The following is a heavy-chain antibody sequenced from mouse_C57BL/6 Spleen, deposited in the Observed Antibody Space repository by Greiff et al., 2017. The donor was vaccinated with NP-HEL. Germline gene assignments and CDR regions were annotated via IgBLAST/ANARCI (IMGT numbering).Heavy chain of an antibody. CDR1: GYTFTDYN. V-gene: IGHV1-18*01. CDR3: VRSVRNYYAMDY. Sequence: EVQLQQSGPELVKPGASVKIPCKASGYTFTDYNMDWVKQSHGKSLEWIGDINPNNGGTIYNQKFKGKATLTVDKSSSTAYMELRSLTSEDTAVYYCVRSVRNYYAMDYWGQGTSVALSS. CDR2: INPNNGGT. J-gene: IGHJ4*01.